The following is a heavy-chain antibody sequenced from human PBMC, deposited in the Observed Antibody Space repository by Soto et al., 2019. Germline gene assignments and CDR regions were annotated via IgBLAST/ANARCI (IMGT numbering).Heavy chain of an antibody. V-gene: IGHV1-3*05. Sequence: QVQLVQSGAEEKKRGASVKVSCKAPGYTFTSYAMHWVREAPGQRLERMGWINAGNGNTKYSQKFQGRVTITRDTSASTAYMELSSLRSEDTAVYYCARSIVVVTALDYWGQGTLVTVSS. J-gene: IGHJ4*02. CDR3: ARSIVVVTALDY. CDR2: INAGNGNT. CDR1: GYTFTSYA. D-gene: IGHD2-21*02.